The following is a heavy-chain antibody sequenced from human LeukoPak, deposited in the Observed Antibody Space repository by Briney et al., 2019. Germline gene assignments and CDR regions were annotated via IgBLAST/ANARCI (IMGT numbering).Heavy chain of an antibody. CDR3: ARGSVDTGLEILSNYYYYYMDV. V-gene: IGHV4-59*01. CDR2: IYYSGST. Sequence: SETLSLTCTVSGFSISSYYWSWIRQPPGKGLEWIGYIYYSGSTNYNPSLKSRVTISVDTSKNQFSLKLSSVTAADTAVYYCARGSVDTGLEILSNYYYYYMDVWGKGTTVTVSS. D-gene: IGHD5-18*01. CDR1: GFSISSYY. J-gene: IGHJ6*03.